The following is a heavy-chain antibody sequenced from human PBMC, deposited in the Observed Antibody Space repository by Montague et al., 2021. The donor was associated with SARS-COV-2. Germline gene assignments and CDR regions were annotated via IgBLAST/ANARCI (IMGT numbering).Heavy chain of an antibody. Sequence: SETLSLTCTVSGDSISTYYWTWIRQPPGKGLEWIGYIYYSGRTSYNPSLKSRVTISVDTSKNQFSLKLSSVTAADTAVYFCARAAHSNPLTGHPNYCMGNSKISLSLRFMSVTAADTDVYFWAESPHIDATRGLKNGGLDPWGQGTTVTVSS. D-gene: IGHD1-20*01. V-gene: IGHV4-59*01. CDR3: ARAAHSNPLTGHPNYCMGNSKISLSLRFMSVTAADTDVYFWAESPHIDATRGLKNGGLDP. CDR2: IYYSGRT. J-gene: IGHJ5*02. CDR1: GDSISTYY.